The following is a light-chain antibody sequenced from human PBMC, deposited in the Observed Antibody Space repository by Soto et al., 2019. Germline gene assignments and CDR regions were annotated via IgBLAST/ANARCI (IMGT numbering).Light chain of an antibody. V-gene: IGKV3-20*01. CDR3: QYYGGSPRVT. CDR1: QTITSTY. Sequence: EIVLMQSPGTLSLAPGERATLSCRASQTITSTYLSWYQQKPGQAPRLLVYGASGRTTDLPDRFSGSGSGTDFTLTIRRLEPEDFAVYYCQYYGGSPRVTFGPGTQGVVK. CDR2: GAS. J-gene: IGKJ3*01.